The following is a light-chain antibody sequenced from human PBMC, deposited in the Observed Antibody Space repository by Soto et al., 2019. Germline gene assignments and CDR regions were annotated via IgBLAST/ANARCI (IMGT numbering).Light chain of an antibody. CDR3: QQYGSLSWT. V-gene: IGKV3-20*01. CDR1: QNVDSNY. J-gene: IGKJ1*01. CDR2: GAS. Sequence: IVLAQAPGTLSFSPVESSTLSFSASQNVDSNYLAWYQQKPGQAPRIIIFGASGRATGIPDRFSGSGSGTDFTLTISRLEPEDFAVYYCQQYGSLSWTFGQGTKVDIK.